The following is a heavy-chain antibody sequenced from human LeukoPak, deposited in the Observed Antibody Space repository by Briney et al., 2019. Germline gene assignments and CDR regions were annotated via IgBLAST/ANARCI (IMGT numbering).Heavy chain of an antibody. J-gene: IGHJ4*02. D-gene: IGHD6-13*01. CDR1: GLTFSSYA. CDR3: ARDYSAAAGRFDY. Sequence: GGSLRLSCAASGLTFSSYAMHWVRQAPGKGLEWVAVISYDGSNKYYADSVKGRFTISRDNSKNTLYLQMNSLRAEDTAVYYCARDYSAAAGRFDYWGQGTLVTVSS. V-gene: IGHV3-30-3*01. CDR2: ISYDGSNK.